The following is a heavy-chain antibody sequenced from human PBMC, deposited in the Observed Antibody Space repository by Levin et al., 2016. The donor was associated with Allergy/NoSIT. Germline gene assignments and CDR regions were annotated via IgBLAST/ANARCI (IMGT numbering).Heavy chain of an antibody. CDR3: ARDQYCSGGSCYSTYWYFDL. V-gene: IGHV3-48*02. D-gene: IGHD2-15*01. CDR2: ISSSSSTI. CDR1: GFTFSSYS. J-gene: IGHJ2*01. Sequence: GGSLRLSCAASGFTFSSYSMNWVRQAPGKGLEWVSYISSSSSTIYYADSVKGRFTISRDNAKNSLYLQMNSLRDEDTAVYYCARDQYCSGGSCYSTYWYFDLWGRGTLVTVSS.